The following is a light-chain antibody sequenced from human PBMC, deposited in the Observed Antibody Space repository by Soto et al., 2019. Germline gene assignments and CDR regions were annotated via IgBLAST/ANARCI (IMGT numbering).Light chain of an antibody. CDR1: SSDVGGYNY. CDR2: EVR. CDR3: SSYTSSSPLV. V-gene: IGLV2-14*01. Sequence: QSALTQPASVSGSPGQSITISCTGTSSDVGGYNYVSWYQHHPGKAPKLMIYEVRKRPSGVSNRFSGSKSGNTASLTIAGLQAEAEADYYCSSYTSSSPLVFGTGTKVTVL. J-gene: IGLJ1*01.